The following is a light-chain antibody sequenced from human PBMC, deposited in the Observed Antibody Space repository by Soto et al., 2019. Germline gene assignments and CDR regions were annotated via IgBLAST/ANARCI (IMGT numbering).Light chain of an antibody. CDR1: SSNIGAGYG. CDR3: QSYDSSLSAPYV. V-gene: IGLV1-40*01. J-gene: IGLJ1*01. Sequence: QSVLTQPPSVSGAPGQRVTISCTGSSSNIGAGYGVHWYQHLPGTAPKLLIYGNNNRPSGVPDRFSASKSGPSASLAITGLQADDEADYYCQSYDSSLSAPYVFGTGTRSPS. CDR2: GNN.